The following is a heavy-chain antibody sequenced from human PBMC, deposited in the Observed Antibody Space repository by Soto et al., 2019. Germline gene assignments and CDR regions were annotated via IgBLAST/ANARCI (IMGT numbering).Heavy chain of an antibody. J-gene: IGHJ4*02. CDR3: ARHSGTYYYDSSGYYHPGGFDY. CDR1: GGSISSGGYY. D-gene: IGHD3-22*01. Sequence: SETLSLTCTVSGGSISSGGYYWSWIRQHPGKGLEWIGYIYYSGSTYYNPSLKSRVTISVETSKNQFSLKLSSVTAAETAVYYCARHSGTYYYDSSGYYHPGGFDYWGQGTLVTVSS. CDR2: IYYSGST. V-gene: IGHV4-31*03.